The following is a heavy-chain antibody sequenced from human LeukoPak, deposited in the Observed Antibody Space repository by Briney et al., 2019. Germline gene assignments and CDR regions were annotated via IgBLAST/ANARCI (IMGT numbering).Heavy chain of an antibody. D-gene: IGHD2-15*01. J-gene: IGHJ4*02. V-gene: IGHV3-74*01. CDR1: GFTFSNHW. CDR3: ARGGGSRHDY. Sequence: PGGSLRLSCAASGFTFSNHWMHWVRQAPGKGLVWVSRIDSDGASTSYADSVKGRFTISRDNVKNTLYLQMNSLRAEDTAVYYCARGGGSRHDYWGQGTLVTVSS. CDR2: IDSDGAST.